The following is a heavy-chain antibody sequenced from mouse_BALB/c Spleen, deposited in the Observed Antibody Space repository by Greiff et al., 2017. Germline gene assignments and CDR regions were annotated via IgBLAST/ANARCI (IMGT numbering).Heavy chain of an antibody. Sequence: EVMLVESGGGLVKPGGSLKLSCAASGFTFSSYAMSWVRQTPEKRLEWVASIISGGSTYYPDSVKGRFTISRDNARNILYLQMSSLRSEDTAMYYCARGPGGLDYWGQGTTLTVSS. CDR3: ARGPGGLDY. CDR1: GFTFSSYA. J-gene: IGHJ2*01. D-gene: IGHD1-1*02. CDR2: IISGGST. V-gene: IGHV5-6-5*01.